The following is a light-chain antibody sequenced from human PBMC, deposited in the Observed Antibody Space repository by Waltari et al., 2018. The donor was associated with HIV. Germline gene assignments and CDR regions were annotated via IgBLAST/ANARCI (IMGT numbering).Light chain of an antibody. Sequence: QAVLTQPPSVSAAPGQKVSISCSGNSFNIGSNYVSWYQQLPGRAPKLLIYNTNERPSGIPDRFSGSVSDTSATLGITGLQTGDEADYYCGTWDNSLRAGVFGRGTKLTVL. J-gene: IGLJ2*01. CDR2: NTN. CDR3: GTWDNSLRAGV. V-gene: IGLV1-51*01. CDR1: SFNIGSNY.